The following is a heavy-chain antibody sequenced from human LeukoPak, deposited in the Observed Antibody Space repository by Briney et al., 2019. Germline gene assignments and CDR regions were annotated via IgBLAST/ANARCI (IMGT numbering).Heavy chain of an antibody. V-gene: IGHV3-21*01. CDR1: GFSFRDYA. CDR3: ARDGYCSSTSCRSTFDY. Sequence: GGSLRLSCTTSGFSFRDYALSWVRQAPGKGLEWVSSISSSSSYIYYADSVKGRFTISRDNAKNSLYLQMNSLRAEDTAVYYCARDGYCSSTSCRSTFDYWGQGTLVTVSS. J-gene: IGHJ4*02. CDR2: ISSSSSYI. D-gene: IGHD2-2*01.